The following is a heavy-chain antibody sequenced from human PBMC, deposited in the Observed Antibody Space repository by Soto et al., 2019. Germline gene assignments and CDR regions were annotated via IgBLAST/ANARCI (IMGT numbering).Heavy chain of an antibody. CDR3: AREVDSSGYYLGRGRKRRPSFFDY. D-gene: IGHD3-22*01. J-gene: IGHJ4*02. CDR2: IYYSGST. V-gene: IGHV4-59*01. CDR1: GGSISSYY. Sequence: SETLSLTCTVSGGSISSYYWSWIRQPPGKGLEWIGYIYYSGSTNYNPSLKSRVTISVDTSKNQFSLELSSVTAADTAVYYCAREVDSSGYYLGRGRKRRPSFFDYWGQGTLVTVSS.